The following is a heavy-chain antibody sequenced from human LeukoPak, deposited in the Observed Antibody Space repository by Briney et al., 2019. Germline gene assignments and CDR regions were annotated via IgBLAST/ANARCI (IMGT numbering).Heavy chain of an antibody. V-gene: IGHV3-7*01. Sequence: GGSLRLSCAASGFTFSTYWMSWVRQAPGKGLEWVANIKQDGSEKYYVDSVKGRFTISRDNAKNSLYLQMNTLRPEDTAVYYCARGSRGGNSYYFDYWGQGTLVTVSS. CDR1: GFTFSTYW. D-gene: IGHD4-23*01. J-gene: IGHJ4*02. CDR3: ARGSRGGNSYYFDY. CDR2: IKQDGSEK.